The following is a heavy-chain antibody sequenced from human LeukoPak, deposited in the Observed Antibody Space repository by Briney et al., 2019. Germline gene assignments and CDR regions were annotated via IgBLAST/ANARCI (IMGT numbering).Heavy chain of an antibody. CDR3: AKFMVRGVIEDYYYGMDV. V-gene: IGHV3-23*01. CDR1: GFTFSSYA. D-gene: IGHD3-10*01. CDR2: ISGSGGST. J-gene: IGHJ6*02. Sequence: PGGSLRLSCAASGFTFSSYAMSWVRQAPGKGLEWVSAISGSGGSTYYADSVKGRFTISRDNSKYTLYLQMNSLRAEDTAVYYCAKFMVRGVIEDYYYGMDVWGQGTTVTVSS.